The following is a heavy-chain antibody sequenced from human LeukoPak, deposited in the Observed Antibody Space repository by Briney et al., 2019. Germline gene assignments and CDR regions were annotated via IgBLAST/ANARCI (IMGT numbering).Heavy chain of an antibody. V-gene: IGHV4-59*01. CDR1: GGSISSYY. CDR3: AGDGGSGTT. Sequence: SETLSLTCTVSGGSISSYYWSWIRQPPGKGLEWIGYIYYSGSTNYNPSLKSRVTISVDTSKNQFSLKLSSVTAADTAVYYCAGDGGSGTTWGQGTLVTVSS. D-gene: IGHD1-26*01. CDR2: IYYSGST. J-gene: IGHJ4*02.